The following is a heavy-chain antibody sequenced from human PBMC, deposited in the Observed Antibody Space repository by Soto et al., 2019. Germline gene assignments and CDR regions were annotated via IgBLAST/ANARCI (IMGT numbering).Heavy chain of an antibody. V-gene: IGHV3-23*01. CDR2: ISGSGGST. J-gene: IGHJ4*02. Sequence: EVQLLESGGGLVQPGGSLRLSCAASGFTFSRYAMTWVRQAPGKGLEWVSAISGSGGSTYYADSVKGRFTISRDNTKNTLYLQMNSLRAEDTAVYYCAGINGVATEWYFYYWGQGTLVTVSS. CDR3: AGINGVATEWYFYY. CDR1: GFTFSRYA. D-gene: IGHD2-8*01.